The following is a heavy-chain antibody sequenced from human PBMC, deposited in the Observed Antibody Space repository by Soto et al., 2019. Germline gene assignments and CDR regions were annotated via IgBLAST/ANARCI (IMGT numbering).Heavy chain of an antibody. CDR1: RGSSSGYY. Sequence: SETLSLTCAVYRGSSSGYYWSWIRQPPGKGLEWIGEINHSGNTNYNPSLKSRVTILVDTSKNQFSLKLSSVTAADTAVYYCARVGGFGATTIDYWGQGTLVTVSS. CDR3: ARVGGFGATTIDY. J-gene: IGHJ4*02. CDR2: INHSGNT. V-gene: IGHV4-34*01. D-gene: IGHD3-10*01.